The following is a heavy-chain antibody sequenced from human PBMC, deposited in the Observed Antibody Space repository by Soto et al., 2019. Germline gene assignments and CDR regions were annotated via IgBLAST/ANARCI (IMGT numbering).Heavy chain of an antibody. CDR3: ARGPFTTVTTLAWFDP. CDR1: GGSISSYY. D-gene: IGHD4-17*01. J-gene: IGHJ5*02. CDR2: IYYNGYT. Sequence: QVQLQESGPGLVKPSETLSLTCTVSGGSISSYYWSWIRQPPGKGLEWIGYIYYNGYTNYNPSLTSRVTISIDTSKIQFSLKLFSVTAADTAVYYCARGPFTTVTTLAWFDPWGQGTLVTVSS. V-gene: IGHV4-59*01.